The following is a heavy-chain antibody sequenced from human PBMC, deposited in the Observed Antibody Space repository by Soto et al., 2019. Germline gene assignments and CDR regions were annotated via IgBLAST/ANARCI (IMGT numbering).Heavy chain of an antibody. J-gene: IGHJ5*02. CDR1: GYTFTSYG. CDR2: ISAYNGNT. CDR3: ARDIDSSSHRGWFDP. D-gene: IGHD6-13*01. V-gene: IGHV1-18*01. Sequence: ASVKVSCKASGYTFTSYGISWVRQAPGQGLEWMGWISAYNGNTNYAQKLQGRVTMTTDTSTSTAYMELRSLRSDDTALYYCARDIDSSSHRGWFDPWGQGTLVTVSS.